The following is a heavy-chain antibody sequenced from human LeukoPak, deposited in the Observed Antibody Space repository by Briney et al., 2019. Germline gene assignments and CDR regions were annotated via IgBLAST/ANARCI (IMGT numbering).Heavy chain of an antibody. CDR1: GYTFTGYY. J-gene: IGHJ4*02. Sequence: ASVKVSCKASGYTFTGYYMHWVRQAPGQGLEWMGIINPSGGSTSYAQKFQGRVTMTRDMSTSTVYMELSSLRSEDTAVYYCARGSREYYDYVWGSYRLDYWGQGTLVTVSS. CDR3: ARGSREYYDYVWGSYRLDY. D-gene: IGHD3-16*02. CDR2: INPSGGST. V-gene: IGHV1-46*01.